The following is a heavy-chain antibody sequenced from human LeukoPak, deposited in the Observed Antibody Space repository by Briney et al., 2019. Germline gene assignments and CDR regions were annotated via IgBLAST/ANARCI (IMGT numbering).Heavy chain of an antibody. D-gene: IGHD1-26*01. V-gene: IGHV3-21*06. CDR1: GFTFSTSA. Sequence: PGGSLRLSCAASGFTFSTSAMNRVRQAPGKGLEWVSSINNVRSHIYYADSVRGRFTISRDNANNVLYLQMNSLRAEDTAVYYCARDPTYYLRYGYFDSWGQGTLVTVSS. J-gene: IGHJ4*02. CDR2: INNVRSHI. CDR3: ARDPTYYLRYGYFDS.